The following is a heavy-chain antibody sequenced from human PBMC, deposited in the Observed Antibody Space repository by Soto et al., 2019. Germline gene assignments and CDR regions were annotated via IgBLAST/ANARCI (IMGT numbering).Heavy chain of an antibody. CDR3: VRKYPGTRPFDY. CDR1: GFTFNSHA. J-gene: IGHJ4*01. V-gene: IGHV3-23*01. CDR2: IGTDGNT. D-gene: IGHD2-2*01. Sequence: GGSLRLSCAASGFTFNSHAMNWVRQAPGKGLAWVSAIGTDGNTYYANSVKGRFTISRDNSRTTLYLQMNSLRVEDTALYYCVRKYPGTRPFDYWGQGTLVTVS.